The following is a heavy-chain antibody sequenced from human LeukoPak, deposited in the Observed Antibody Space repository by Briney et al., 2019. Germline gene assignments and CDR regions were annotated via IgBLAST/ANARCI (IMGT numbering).Heavy chain of an antibody. J-gene: IGHJ4*02. D-gene: IGHD3-10*01. CDR1: GFTFSGSA. CDR2: IRSKANSYAT. CDR3: AGTMVRGSFDY. V-gene: IGHV3-73*01. Sequence: GGPLRLSCAAYGFTFSGSAMHWVRQASGKGLEWVGRIRSKANSYATAYAASVKGWFTISRDDSKNTAYLQMNSLKTEDTAVYYCAGTMVRGSFDYWGQGTLVTVSS.